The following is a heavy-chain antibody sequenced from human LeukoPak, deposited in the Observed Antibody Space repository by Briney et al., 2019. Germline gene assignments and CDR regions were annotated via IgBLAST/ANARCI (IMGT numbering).Heavy chain of an antibody. D-gene: IGHD6-19*01. Sequence: GGSLRLSCAASGFTFSSYSMNWVLQAPGKGLEWVSYISSSSSTIYYADSVKGRFTISRDNAKNSLYLQMNSLRAEDTAVYYCARAPEQWLVPGAFDYWGQGTLVTVSS. CDR2: ISSSSSTI. V-gene: IGHV3-48*04. CDR1: GFTFSSYS. CDR3: ARAPEQWLVPGAFDY. J-gene: IGHJ4*02.